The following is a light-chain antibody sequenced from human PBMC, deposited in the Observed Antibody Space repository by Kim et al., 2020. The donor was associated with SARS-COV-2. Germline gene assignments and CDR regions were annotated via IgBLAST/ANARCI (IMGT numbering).Light chain of an antibody. V-gene: IGKV3-20*01. CDR1: QSVRSCY. CDR3: QQYGSSPRT. CDR2: GAS. J-gene: IGKJ1*01. Sequence: SPGERATLSCRARQSVRSCYLAWYQQQPGQAPRLLIYGASSRATGIPDRFSGSGSGTDFTLTISRLEPEDFAVYYCQQYGSSPRTFGQGTKVDIK.